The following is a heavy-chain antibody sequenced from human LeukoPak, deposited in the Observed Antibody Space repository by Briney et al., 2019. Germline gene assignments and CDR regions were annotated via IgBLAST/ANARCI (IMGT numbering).Heavy chain of an antibody. CDR3: ARGIAVAGPLPGYYYYYYMDV. V-gene: IGHV4-4*07. CDR1: GGSISSYY. D-gene: IGHD6-19*01. Sequence: QSSETLSLTCTVSGGSISSYYWSWIRQPAGKGLEWIGRIYTSGSTNYNPSLKSRVTISVDKSKNQFSLKLSSVTAADTAVYYCARGIAVAGPLPGYYYYYYMDVWGKGTTVTVSS. J-gene: IGHJ6*03. CDR2: IYTSGST.